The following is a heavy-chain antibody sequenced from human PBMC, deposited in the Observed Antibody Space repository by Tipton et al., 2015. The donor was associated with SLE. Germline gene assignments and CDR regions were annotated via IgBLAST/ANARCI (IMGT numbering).Heavy chain of an antibody. Sequence: TLSLTCTVSGGSISSGGYYWSWIRQHPGKGLEWIGYIYYSGSTYYNPSLKSRVTISVDTSKNQFSLKLSSVTAADTAVYYCATPSIGYYHDSSGYTISHDAFDIWGQGTMVTVSS. J-gene: IGHJ3*02. CDR3: ATPSIGYYHDSSGYTISHDAFDI. CDR2: IYYSGST. D-gene: IGHD3-22*01. V-gene: IGHV4-31*03. CDR1: GGSISSGGYY.